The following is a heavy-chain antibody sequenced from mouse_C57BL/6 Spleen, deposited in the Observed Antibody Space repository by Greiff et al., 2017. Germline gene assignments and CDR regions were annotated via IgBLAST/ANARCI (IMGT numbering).Heavy chain of an antibody. CDR2: IYPGDGDT. V-gene: IGHV1-82*01. CDR1: GYAFSSSW. D-gene: IGHD2-4*01. Sequence: QVQLQQSGPELVKPGASVKISCKASGYAFSSSWMNWVKQRPGKGLVWIGRIYPGDGDTNYNGKFKGKATLTADKSSSTAYMQLSSLTSEDSAVYFCARRDYDGFAYWGQGTLVTVSA. CDR3: ARRDYDGFAY. J-gene: IGHJ3*01.